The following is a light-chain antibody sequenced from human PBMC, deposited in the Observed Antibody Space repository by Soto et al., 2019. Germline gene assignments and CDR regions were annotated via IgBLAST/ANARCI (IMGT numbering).Light chain of an antibody. CDR2: DAS. Sequence: IVLTQSPDTLSLSPGYISTLFCRTSQSIGSSYLAWYQQKPGQAPRLLIYDASSRATGIPDRFSGSGSGTDFTLTISSLEAEDVAFYWCQQYFDVPFTFGGGTKVDIK. CDR1: QSIGSSY. J-gene: IGKJ4*01. CDR3: QQYFDVPFT. V-gene: IGKV3-20*01.